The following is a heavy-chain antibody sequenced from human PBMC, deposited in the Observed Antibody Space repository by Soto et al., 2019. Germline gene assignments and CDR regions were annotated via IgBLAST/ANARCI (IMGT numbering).Heavy chain of an antibody. CDR2: ISSSSSTI. J-gene: IGHJ6*03. D-gene: IGHD3-9*01. CDR3: ARAGGTVLRYFDWEYYMDV. Sequence: GGSLRLSCAASGFTFSSYSMNWFRQAPGKGLEWVSYISSSSSTIYYADSVKGRFTISRDNAKNSLYLQMNSLRAEDTAVYYCARAGGTVLRYFDWEYYMDVWGKGTTVTVSS. CDR1: GFTFSSYS. V-gene: IGHV3-48*01.